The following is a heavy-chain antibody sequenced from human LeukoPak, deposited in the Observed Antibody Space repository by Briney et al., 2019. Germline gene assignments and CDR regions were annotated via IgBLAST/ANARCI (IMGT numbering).Heavy chain of an antibody. Sequence: GGSLRLSCAASGFTFNGYAMHWVRRAPGKGLGWVSGISWNSGRIGYADSVKGRFTISRDNAKNSLYLQMNSLRAEDTAFYYCAKAPSGDSSGYYTDAFDIWGHGTMVAVSS. CDR2: ISWNSGRI. CDR1: GFTFNGYA. V-gene: IGHV3-9*01. D-gene: IGHD3-22*01. J-gene: IGHJ3*02. CDR3: AKAPSGDSSGYYTDAFDI.